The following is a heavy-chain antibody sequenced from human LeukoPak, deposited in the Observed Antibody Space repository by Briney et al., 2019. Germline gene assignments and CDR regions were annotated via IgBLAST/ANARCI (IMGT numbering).Heavy chain of an antibody. CDR2: IIPIFGTA. CDR1: GFTFTAYH. D-gene: IGHD3-10*01. Sequence: SVKVSCKASGFTFTAYHMHWVRQAPGQGLEWMGGIIPIFGTANYAQKFQGRVTITADKSTSTAYMELSSLRSEDTAVYYCARRPLLWLSPTDAFDIWGQGTMVTVSS. CDR3: ARRPLLWLSPTDAFDI. J-gene: IGHJ3*02. V-gene: IGHV1-69*06.